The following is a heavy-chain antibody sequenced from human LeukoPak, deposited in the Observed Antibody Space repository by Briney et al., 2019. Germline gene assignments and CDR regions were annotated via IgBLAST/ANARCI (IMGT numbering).Heavy chain of an antibody. CDR2: IYSGGSI. D-gene: IGHD5-24*01. Sequence: GGSLRLSCAASGLTVSSNYMSWVRQAPGKGLEWVSLIYSGGSIYYADSVKGRFTISRDNSKNTLYLQMNSLSAEDTAVYYCARTFVSGDGYKVGYFDYWGQGTLVTVSS. CDR1: GLTVSSNY. CDR3: ARTFVSGDGYKVGYFDY. V-gene: IGHV3-53*01. J-gene: IGHJ4*02.